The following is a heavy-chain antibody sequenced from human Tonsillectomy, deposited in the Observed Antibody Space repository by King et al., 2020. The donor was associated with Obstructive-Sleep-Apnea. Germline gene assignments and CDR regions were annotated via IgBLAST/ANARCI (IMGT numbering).Heavy chain of an antibody. CDR3: ARQPASSGSYGDY. CDR1: GYTFTSYG. CDR2: ISAYNGNT. J-gene: IGHJ4*02. Sequence: QLVQSGAEVKKPGASVKVSCKASGYTFTSYGISWVRQAPGQGLEWVGWISAYNGNTNYAQKLQGRVTMTTDTSTSTAYIELRSLRSDDTAVYYCARQPASSGSYGDYWGQGTLVTVSS. V-gene: IGHV1-18*04. D-gene: IGHD1-26*01.